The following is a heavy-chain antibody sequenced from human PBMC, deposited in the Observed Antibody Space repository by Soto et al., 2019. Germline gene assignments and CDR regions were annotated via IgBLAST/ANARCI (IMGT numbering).Heavy chain of an antibody. CDR3: ARHVHYYDSTGYFDY. J-gene: IGHJ4*02. CDR1: GCSISSSSYY. V-gene: IGHV4-39*01. CDR2: IYYSGST. Sequence: QLQLQESGPGLVKPSETLSLTCTVSGCSISSSSYYWGWIRQPPGKGLEWIGSIYYSGSTYYNPSLKSRNTISVDTSKNQFSLKLISVTAADTAVYYCARHVHYYDSTGYFDYWGQGTLVTVSS. D-gene: IGHD3-22*01.